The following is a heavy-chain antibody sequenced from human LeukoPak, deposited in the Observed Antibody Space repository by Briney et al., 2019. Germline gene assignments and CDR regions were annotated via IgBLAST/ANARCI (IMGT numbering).Heavy chain of an antibody. CDR1: GFTFSRSA. J-gene: IGHJ4*02. V-gene: IGHV3-53*01. D-gene: IGHD6-19*01. Sequence: PGGSLRLSCAASGFTFSRSAMSWVRQAPGKGLEWVSVINSGGRTYYADSVKGRFTISRDNSKNTLFLQMDSLRGEDTAVYYCASTPSSGWYTVNYWGQGTLVTVSS. CDR3: ASTPSSGWYTVNY. CDR2: INSGGRT.